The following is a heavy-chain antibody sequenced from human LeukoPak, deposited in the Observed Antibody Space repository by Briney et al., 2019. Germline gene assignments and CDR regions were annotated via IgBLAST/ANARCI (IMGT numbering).Heavy chain of an antibody. CDR1: GFTFSSYG. V-gene: IGHV3-30*18. D-gene: IGHD3-16*02. CDR2: ISYDGSNK. Sequence: PGGSLRLSCAASGFTFSSYGMHWVRQAPGKGLEWVAVISYDGSNKYYADSVKGRFTISRDNSKNTLYLQMNSLRAEDTAVYYCAKGHMITFGGVIAGDAFDIWGQGTMVTVSS. J-gene: IGHJ3*02. CDR3: AKGHMITFGGVIAGDAFDI.